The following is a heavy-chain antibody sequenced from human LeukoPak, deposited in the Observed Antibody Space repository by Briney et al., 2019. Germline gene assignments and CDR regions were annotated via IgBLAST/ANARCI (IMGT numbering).Heavy chain of an antibody. CDR2: IYYSGST. V-gene: IGHV4-39*07. CDR1: GGSISSSSYY. D-gene: IGHD1-7*01. Sequence: QLQLQESGPGLVKPSETLSLTCTVSGGSISSSSYYWGGIRQPPGKGLEWIGSIYYSGSTYYNPSLKSRVTISVDTSKNQFSLKLSSVTAADTAVYYCARGDWNYFFDYWGQGTLVTVSS. CDR3: ARGDWNYFFDY. J-gene: IGHJ4*02.